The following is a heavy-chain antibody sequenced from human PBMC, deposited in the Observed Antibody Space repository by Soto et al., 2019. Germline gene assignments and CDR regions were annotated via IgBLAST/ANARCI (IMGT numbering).Heavy chain of an antibody. Sequence: GGSLRLSCAASGFTVSSNYMIWVRQAPGKGLEWVSVIYSGGSTYYADSVKGRFTISRDNSKNTLYLQMNSLRAEDTAVYYCARGGDTAMVFDYWGQGTLVTVSS. CDR1: GFTVSSNY. D-gene: IGHD5-18*01. V-gene: IGHV3-53*01. J-gene: IGHJ4*02. CDR3: ARGGDTAMVFDY. CDR2: IYSGGST.